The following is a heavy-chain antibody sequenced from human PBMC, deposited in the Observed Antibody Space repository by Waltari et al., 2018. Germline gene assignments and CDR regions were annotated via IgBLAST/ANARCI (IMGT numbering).Heavy chain of an antibody. D-gene: IGHD2-21*01. Sequence: QVQLVQSGAAVKKTGSSVKVSCKASGGTFSSYAISWLRQARGQGLEWMGGIIPIFGTANYAQKFQGRVTITADESTSTAYMELSSLRSEDTAVYYCARRELGWPLHYGMDVWGQGTTVTVSS. CDR1: GGTFSSYA. CDR3: ARRELGWPLHYGMDV. J-gene: IGHJ6*02. V-gene: IGHV1-69*01. CDR2: IIPIFGTA.